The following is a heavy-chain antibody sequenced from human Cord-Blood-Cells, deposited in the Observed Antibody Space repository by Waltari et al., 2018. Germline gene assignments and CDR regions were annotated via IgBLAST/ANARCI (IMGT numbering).Heavy chain of an antibody. J-gene: IGHJ4*02. Sequence: QVQLVQSGAEVKKPGASVKVSCKASGYTFTGYYMHGVRQAHGQGLEWMGRINPNSGSTNYAQKFQGRVTMTRHTSISTAYMELSRMRSDDTAVYYCAIIAARSNLDYWGQGTLVTVSS. V-gene: IGHV1-2*06. CDR3: AIIAARSNLDY. CDR2: INPNSGST. D-gene: IGHD6-6*01. CDR1: GYTFTGYY.